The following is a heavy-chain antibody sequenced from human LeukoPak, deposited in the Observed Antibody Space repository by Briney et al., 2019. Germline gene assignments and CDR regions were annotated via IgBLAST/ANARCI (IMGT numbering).Heavy chain of an antibody. CDR3: ARQGATMIVVVDAFDI. D-gene: IGHD3-22*01. CDR2: IYYSGST. CDR1: GGSISSYY. J-gene: IGHJ3*02. V-gene: IGHV4-39*01. Sequence: SETLSLTCTVSGGSISSYYWGWIRQPPGKGLEWIGSIYYSGSTYYNPSLKSRVTISVDTSKNQFSLKLSSVTAADTAVYYCARQGATMIVVVDAFDIWGQGTMVTVSS.